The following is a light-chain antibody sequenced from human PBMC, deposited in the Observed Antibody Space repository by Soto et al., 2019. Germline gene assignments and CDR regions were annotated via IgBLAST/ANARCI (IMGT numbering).Light chain of an antibody. J-gene: IGLJ1*01. CDR2: DVT. CDR1: SNDVGGYNY. Sequence: QSALTQPRSVSGSPGQSVTISCTGTSNDVGGYNYVSWYQQHPGKAPKFMIYDVTKRPSGVPDRFSGSKSGNTASLTISGLQAEDEADYYCCSYADTAYVFGTGTQLTVL. CDR3: CSYADTAYV. V-gene: IGLV2-11*01.